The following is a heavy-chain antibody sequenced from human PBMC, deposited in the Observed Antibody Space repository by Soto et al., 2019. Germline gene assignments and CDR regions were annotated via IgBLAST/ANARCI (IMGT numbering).Heavy chain of an antibody. Sequence: EVQLVESGGGLVQPGGSLRLSCAASGFTFSSYEMNWVRQAPGKGLEWVSYISSSGSTIYYADSVKGRFTISRDNAKNSLYLQMNSLRAEDTAVYYCASLVIAALPGNWFDPWGQGTLVTVSS. V-gene: IGHV3-48*03. CDR1: GFTFSSYE. CDR2: ISSSGSTI. D-gene: IGHD6-6*01. CDR3: ASLVIAALPGNWFDP. J-gene: IGHJ5*02.